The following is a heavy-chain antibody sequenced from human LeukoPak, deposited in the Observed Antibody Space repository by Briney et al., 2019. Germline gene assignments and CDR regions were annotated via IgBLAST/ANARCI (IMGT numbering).Heavy chain of an antibody. CDR1: GFTFSNYA. V-gene: IGHV3-23*01. CDR3: AKKWGVGTTTLDYFDY. D-gene: IGHD3-10*01. CDR2: ISASGENT. J-gene: IGHJ4*02. Sequence: PGGSLRLSCAASGFTFSNYAMSWVRQAPGKGLEWVSSISASGENTYYADSVKGRFTISRDNSKNTLYLQMNSLTDDDTAVYCCAKKWGVGTTTLDYFDYWGQGTLVTVSS.